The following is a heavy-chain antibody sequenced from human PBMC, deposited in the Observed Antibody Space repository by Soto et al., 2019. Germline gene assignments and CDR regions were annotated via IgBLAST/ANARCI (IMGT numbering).Heavy chain of an antibody. CDR1: GFTFSSYA. Sequence: EVQLLESGGDLVQPGGSLRLSCAASGFTFSSYAMNWVRQAPGKGLEWVAAIGGTDGKTYYADSVKGRFTISRDNSENTLYLQMSRLRAEDTAVYFCAKGMFSSSPAAAGSFDYWGQGALVTVSS. J-gene: IGHJ4*02. D-gene: IGHD3-10*01. V-gene: IGHV3-23*01. CDR3: AKGMFSSSPAAAGSFDY. CDR2: IGGTDGKT.